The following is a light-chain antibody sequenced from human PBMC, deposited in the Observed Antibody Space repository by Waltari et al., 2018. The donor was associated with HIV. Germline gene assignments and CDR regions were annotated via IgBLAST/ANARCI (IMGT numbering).Light chain of an antibody. CDR2: GAS. Sequence: EIVMTQSPATLSVSPGERATLSCRASQSVSSTLAWSQHKPGQAPRLLIYGASTRATGIPARFSGSGSGTEFTLTISSLQSEDFAVYYCQQYNNWPPLTFGGGTKVEIK. CDR1: QSVSST. J-gene: IGKJ4*01. V-gene: IGKV3-15*01. CDR3: QQYNNWPPLT.